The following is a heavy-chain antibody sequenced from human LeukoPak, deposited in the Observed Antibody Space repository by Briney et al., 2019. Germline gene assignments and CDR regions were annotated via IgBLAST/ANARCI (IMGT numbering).Heavy chain of an antibody. CDR3: TREVTWIQLWHIDY. CDR2: IRSKAYGGTT. Sequence: PGGSLRLSCTASGFTFGDYAMSWVRQAPGKGLEWVGFIRSKAYGGTTEYAASVKGRFTISRDDSKSIAYLQMNSLKTEDTAVYYWTREVTWIQLWHIDYWGQGTLVTVSS. D-gene: IGHD5-18*01. J-gene: IGHJ4*02. CDR1: GFTFGDYA. V-gene: IGHV3-49*04.